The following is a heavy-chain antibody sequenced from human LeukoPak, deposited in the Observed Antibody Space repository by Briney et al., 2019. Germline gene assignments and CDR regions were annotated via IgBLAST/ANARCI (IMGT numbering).Heavy chain of an antibody. D-gene: IGHD3-22*01. CDR2: ISGDGGST. J-gene: IGHJ4*02. CDR1: GFTFDDYA. V-gene: IGHV3-43*02. CDR3: AKDPGYYYDPRGVFDY. Sequence: GGSLRLSCAASGFTFDDYAMHWVRQAPGKGLGWVSLISGDGGSTYYADSVKGRFTISRDNSKNSLYLQMNSLRTEDTALYYCAKDPGYYYDPRGVFDYWGQGTLVTVSS.